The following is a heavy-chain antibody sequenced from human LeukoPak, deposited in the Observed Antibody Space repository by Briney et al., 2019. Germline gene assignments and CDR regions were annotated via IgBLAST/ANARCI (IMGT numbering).Heavy chain of an antibody. Sequence: GASVKVSCKASGYTFTGYYMHWVRQAPGQGLEWMGWINPNSGGTNYAQKFQGRVTMTRDTSISTAYMELSRLRSDDTAVYYCARGSSSWYNGYFDYWGQGTLVTVSS. CDR3: ARGSSSWYNGYFDY. CDR2: INPNSGGT. J-gene: IGHJ4*02. CDR1: GYTFTGYY. D-gene: IGHD6-13*01. V-gene: IGHV1-2*02.